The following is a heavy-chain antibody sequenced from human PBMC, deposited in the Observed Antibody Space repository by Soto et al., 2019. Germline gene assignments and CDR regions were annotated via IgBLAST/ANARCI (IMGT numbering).Heavy chain of an antibody. CDR3: ARGREYDYIWGSYRFPYYYYMDV. Sequence: PSETLSLTCAVYGGSFSGYYWSWIRQPPGKGLEWIGEINHSGSTNYNPSLKSRVTISVDTSKNQFSLKLSSVTAADTAVYYCARGREYDYIWGSYRFPYYYYMDVWGKGTTVTVSS. D-gene: IGHD3-16*02. J-gene: IGHJ6*03. CDR2: INHSGST. V-gene: IGHV4-34*01. CDR1: GGSFSGYY.